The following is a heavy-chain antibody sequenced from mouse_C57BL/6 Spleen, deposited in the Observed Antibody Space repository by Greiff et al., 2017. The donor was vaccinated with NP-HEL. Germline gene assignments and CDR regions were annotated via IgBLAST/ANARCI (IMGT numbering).Heavy chain of an antibody. CDR2: INPYNGGT. Sequence: VQLQQSGPVLVKPGASVKMSCKASGYTFTDYYMNWVKQSHGKSLEWIGVINPYNGGTSYNQKFKGKATLTVDKSSSTAYMELNSLTSEDSAVYCCASGDGNLGAMDYWGQGTSVTVAS. V-gene: IGHV1-19*01. CDR1: GYTFTDYY. J-gene: IGHJ4*01. D-gene: IGHD2-1*01. CDR3: ASGDGNLGAMDY.